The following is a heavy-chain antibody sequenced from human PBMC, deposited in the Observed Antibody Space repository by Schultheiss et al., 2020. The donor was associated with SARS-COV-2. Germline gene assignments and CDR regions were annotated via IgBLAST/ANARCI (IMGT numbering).Heavy chain of an antibody. CDR1: GFTFSSYG. Sequence: GGSLRLSCAASGFTFSSYGMHWVRQAPGKGLEWVAVISYDGSNKYYADSVKGRFTISRDNSKNTLYLQLNSLRAEDTAVYYCAIEAFNYGHSNFDYWGQGTLVTVSS. CDR3: AIEAFNYGHSNFDY. J-gene: IGHJ4*02. CDR2: ISYDGSNK. D-gene: IGHD3-10*01. V-gene: IGHV3-30*03.